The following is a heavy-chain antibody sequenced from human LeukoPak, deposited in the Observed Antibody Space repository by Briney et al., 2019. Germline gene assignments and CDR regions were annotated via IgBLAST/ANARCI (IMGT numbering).Heavy chain of an antibody. V-gene: IGHV1-69*05. D-gene: IGHD4-11*01. CDR1: GGTLSSYA. Sequence: SVKVSCKASGGTLSSYAISWVRQAPGQGLEWMGGIIPIFGTANYAQKFQGRVTITTDESTSTAYMELSSLRSEDTAVYYCARGKGLSNYAWFDPWGQGTLVTVSS. CDR3: ARGKGLSNYAWFDP. CDR2: IIPIFGTA. J-gene: IGHJ5*02.